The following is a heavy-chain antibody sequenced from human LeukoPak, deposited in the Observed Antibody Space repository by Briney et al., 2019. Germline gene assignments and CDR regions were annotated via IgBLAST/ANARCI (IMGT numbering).Heavy chain of an antibody. Sequence: ASVEVSCKASGYTFTGYYMHWVRQAPGQGLEWMGWINPNSGGTNYAQKFQGRVTMTRDTSISTACMELSRLRSDDTAVYYCARDRGPLGLAAAPDYWGQGTLVTVSS. V-gene: IGHV1-2*02. CDR1: GYTFTGYY. CDR2: INPNSGGT. CDR3: ARDRGPLGLAAAPDY. J-gene: IGHJ4*02. D-gene: IGHD6-13*01.